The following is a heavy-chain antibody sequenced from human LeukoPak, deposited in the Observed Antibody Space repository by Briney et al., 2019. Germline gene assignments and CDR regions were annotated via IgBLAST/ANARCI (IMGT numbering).Heavy chain of an antibody. J-gene: IGHJ5*02. CDR2: IYSSGST. D-gene: IGHD3-10*01. Sequence: SQTLSLTCTVSGGSISSGSYYWNWIRQPAGKGLEWIGRIYSSGSTNYNPSLKSRVTKSVDTSKNQFSLKLSSVTAADTAVYYCAREGLNMVRGVIPKEAWGWFDPWGQGTLVTVSS. CDR3: AREGLNMVRGVIPKEAWGWFDP. V-gene: IGHV4-61*02. CDR1: GGSISSGSYY.